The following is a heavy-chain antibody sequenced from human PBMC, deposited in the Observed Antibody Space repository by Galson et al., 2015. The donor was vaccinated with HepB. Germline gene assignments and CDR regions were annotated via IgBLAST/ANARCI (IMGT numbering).Heavy chain of an antibody. CDR3: VSHPGRGSVGYAFDL. CDR2: IYYNGDT. D-gene: IGHD5-12*01. V-gene: IGHV4-59*08. J-gene: IGHJ4*02. Sequence: ETLSLTCSVSQGSINDYYWSWIRQSPGNRLEWIGYIYYNGDTTYNPSLGYRVGMSVDRSINQVSLWLTSVTAADTAVYYCVSHPGRGSVGYAFDLWGQGTLVTVSA. CDR1: QGSINDYY.